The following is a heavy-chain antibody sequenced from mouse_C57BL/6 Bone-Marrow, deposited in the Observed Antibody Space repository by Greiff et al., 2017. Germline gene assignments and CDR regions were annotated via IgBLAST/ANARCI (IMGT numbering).Heavy chain of an antibody. Sequence: EVQLVESGPGLVKPSQSLSLTCSVTGYSITSGYYWNWIRQFPGNKLEWMGYITYDGSNNYNPSLKNRISITRDNSKNQFFRKLNSVTPEDTATDYCARGDDDGYFLLYAMDYWGQGTSVTVSS. J-gene: IGHJ4*01. CDR3: ARGDDDGYFLLYAMDY. D-gene: IGHD2-3*01. CDR2: ITYDGSN. V-gene: IGHV3-6*01. CDR1: GYSITSGYY.